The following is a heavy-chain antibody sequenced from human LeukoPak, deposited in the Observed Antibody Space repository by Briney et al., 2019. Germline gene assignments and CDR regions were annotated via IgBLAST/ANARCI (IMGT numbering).Heavy chain of an antibody. CDR1: GGSFSGYF. CDR3: ARDPVLRFSGFDP. CDR2: INHSGST. V-gene: IGHV4-34*01. J-gene: IGHJ5*02. Sequence: PSETLSLTCAVSGGSFSGYFWSWSRQPPGKGLEWIGEINHSGSTNYNPSLKSRVTISVDTSKNQFSLKLSSVTAADTAVYYCARDPVLRFSGFDPWGQGTLVTVSS. D-gene: IGHD3-3*01.